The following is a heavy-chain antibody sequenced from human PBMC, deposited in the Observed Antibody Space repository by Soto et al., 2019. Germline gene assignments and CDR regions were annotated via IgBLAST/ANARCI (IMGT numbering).Heavy chain of an antibody. J-gene: IGHJ4*02. CDR1: GFMFSSYW. V-gene: IGHV3-7*01. CDR2: IKPDGSEK. CDR3: AQQGGYAGGN. D-gene: IGHD5-12*01. Sequence: PGGSLRLSCAGSGFMFSSYWMSWLRQAPGKGLEWVANIKPDGSEKYYVDSVKGRFTISRDNTKNSLDLQMNSLRVEDTAVYYCAQQGGYAGGNCGQGLLVTVSS.